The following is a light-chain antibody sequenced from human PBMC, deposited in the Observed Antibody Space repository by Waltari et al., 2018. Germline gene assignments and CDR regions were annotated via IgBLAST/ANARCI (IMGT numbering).Light chain of an antibody. J-gene: IGKJ2*02. CDR1: ESVIYDSDNKNY. Sequence: DIVMTQSPDSLAVSLGERATINCKSSESVIYDSDNKNYLAWYQQKPVQPPKLLIHWAAIRESGVPARFSGSGSGTDFTLTISSLQAEDVAVYYCQQYLSAPRTFGQGTVLEIK. V-gene: IGKV4-1*01. CDR3: QQYLSAPRT. CDR2: WAA.